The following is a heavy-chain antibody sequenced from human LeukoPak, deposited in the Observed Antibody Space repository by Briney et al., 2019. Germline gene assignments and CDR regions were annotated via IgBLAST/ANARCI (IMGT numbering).Heavy chain of an antibody. J-gene: IGHJ3*02. D-gene: IGHD2-21*02. V-gene: IGHV3-9*01. CDR1: GFTFSSYS. CDR3: AKGYCGGDCADAFDI. CDR2: ISWNSGSI. Sequence: GGSLRLSCAASGFTFSSYSMNWVRQAPGKGLEWVSGISWNSGSIGYADSVKGRFTISRDNAKNSLYLQMNSLRAEDTALYYCAKGYCGGDCADAFDIWGQGTMVTVSS.